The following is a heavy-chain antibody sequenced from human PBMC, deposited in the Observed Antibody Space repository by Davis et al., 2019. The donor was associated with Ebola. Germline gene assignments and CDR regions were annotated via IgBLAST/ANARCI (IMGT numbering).Heavy chain of an antibody. J-gene: IGHJ6*02. Sequence: PGGSLRLSCEASGFTFHSFVMDWVRQAPGKGLEWASSVGAGGDYTYYADSVTGRFTISRDNAKNTLYLQMTSLRAEDTAVYYCAKGLEWTLSYSYWYGMDVWGQGTTVTVSS. CDR3: AKGLEWTLSYSYWYGMDV. D-gene: IGHD3-3*01. CDR2: VGAGGDYT. V-gene: IGHV3-23*01. CDR1: GFTFHSFV.